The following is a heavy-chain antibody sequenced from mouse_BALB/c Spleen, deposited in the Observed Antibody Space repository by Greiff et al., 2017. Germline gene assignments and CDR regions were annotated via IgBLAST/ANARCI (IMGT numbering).Heavy chain of an antibody. CDR3: ARSLPYYRYDGAMDY. CDR2: IYPGSGST. V-gene: IGHV1-55*01. D-gene: IGHD2-14*01. CDR1: GYNFTSYW. J-gene: IGHJ4*01. Sequence: QGQLQQPGAELVKPGTSVKLSCKASGYNFTSYWINWVKLRPGQGLEWIGDIYPGSGSTNYNEKFKSKATLTVDTSSSTAYMQLSSLASEDSALYYCARSLPYYRYDGAMDYWGQGTSVTVSS.